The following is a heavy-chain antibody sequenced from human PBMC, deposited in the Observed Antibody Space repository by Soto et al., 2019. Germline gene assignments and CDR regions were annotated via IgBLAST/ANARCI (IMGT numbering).Heavy chain of an antibody. J-gene: IGHJ5*02. CDR3: ARKITMVRGVTNWFDP. CDR1: GWSFSGYY. Sequence: PSETLSLTCAVYGWSFSGYYWSWIRQPPGKGLEWIGEINHSGSTNYNPSLKSRVTISVDTSKNQFSLKLSSVTAADTAVYYCARKITMVRGVTNWFDPWGQGTLVTVSS. D-gene: IGHD3-10*01. V-gene: IGHV4-34*01. CDR2: INHSGST.